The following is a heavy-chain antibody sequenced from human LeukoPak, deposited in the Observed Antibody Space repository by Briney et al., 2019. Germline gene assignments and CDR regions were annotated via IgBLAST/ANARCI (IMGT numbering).Heavy chain of an antibody. V-gene: IGHV4-59*01. CDR3: AREDRYSYGFL. CDR2: IYYSGST. J-gene: IGHJ4*02. CDR1: GGSISSYY. Sequence: PSETLSLTCTVSGGSISSYYWSWIRHPPGKGLEWIGYIYYSGSTNYNPSLKSRVTISVDTSKNQFSLKLSSVTAADTAAYYCAREDRYSYGFLWGQGTLVTVSS. D-gene: IGHD5-18*01.